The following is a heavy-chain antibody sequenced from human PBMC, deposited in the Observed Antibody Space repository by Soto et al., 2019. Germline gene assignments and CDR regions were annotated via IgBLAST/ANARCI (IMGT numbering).Heavy chain of an antibody. CDR1: GGSISSSSYY. D-gene: IGHD2-2*01. CDR2: IYYSGST. Sequence: QLQLQESGPGLVKPSETLSLTCTVSGGSISSSSYYWGWIRQPPGKGLEWIGSIYYSGSTYYNPSLKSRVTISVDTSKNQFSLKLSSVTAAATAVYYCARPLGYCSSTSCYTNWFDPWGQGTLVTVSS. CDR3: ARPLGYCSSTSCYTNWFDP. J-gene: IGHJ5*02. V-gene: IGHV4-39*01.